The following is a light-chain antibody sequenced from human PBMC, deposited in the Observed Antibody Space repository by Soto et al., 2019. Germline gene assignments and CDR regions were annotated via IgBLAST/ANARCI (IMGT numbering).Light chain of an antibody. CDR3: SSYTSSSSYVV. J-gene: IGLJ2*01. V-gene: IGLV2-14*01. CDR1: PSDIGRYNY. CDR2: EVT. Sequence: QSVLTQPASVSGSPGQSITISCTGTPSDIGRYNYVSWYQQFPGKVPKLLIYEVTYRPSGVSARFSGSKSGSTASLTISGLQAEDEADYYCSSYTSSSSYVVFGGGTKLTVL.